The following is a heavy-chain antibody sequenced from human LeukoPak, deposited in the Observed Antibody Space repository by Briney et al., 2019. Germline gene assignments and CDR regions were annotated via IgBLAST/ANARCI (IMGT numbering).Heavy chain of an antibody. Sequence: SETLSLTCTVSGGSISSSYWSWIRQPPGKGLEWIGYIYYSGSTNYNPSLKSRVTISVDTSKNQFSLKLSSVTAADTAVYYCARHLVPVTAENWFDPWGQGTLVTVSS. J-gene: IGHJ5*02. CDR2: IYYSGST. CDR1: GGSISSSY. D-gene: IGHD2-21*02. V-gene: IGHV4-59*08. CDR3: ARHLVPVTAENWFDP.